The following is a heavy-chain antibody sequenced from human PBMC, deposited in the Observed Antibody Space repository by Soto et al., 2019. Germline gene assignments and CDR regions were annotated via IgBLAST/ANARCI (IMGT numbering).Heavy chain of an antibody. V-gene: IGHV1-18*04. J-gene: IGHJ6*02. CDR3: ARVYCSSTSYCYYYYGMDV. CDR2: ISAYNGNT. D-gene: IGHD2-2*01. Sequence: GASVKVSCKASGYTFTSYGISWVRQAPGQGLEWMGWISAYNGNTNYAQKLQGRVTMTTDTSTRTAYMELRSLRSDDTAVYYCARVYCSSTSYCYYYYGMDVWGQGTTVTVSS. CDR1: GYTFTSYG.